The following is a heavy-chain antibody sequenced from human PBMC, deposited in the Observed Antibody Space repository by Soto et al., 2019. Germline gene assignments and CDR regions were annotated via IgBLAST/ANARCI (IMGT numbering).Heavy chain of an antibody. CDR1: GLTFSSYS. J-gene: IGHJ6*02. CDR3: ARDRLRYNWNDFPYYYYGMDV. D-gene: IGHD1-1*01. Sequence: GGSLRLSCAASGLTFSSYSMNWVRQAPGKGLEWVAVISYDGSNKYYADSVKGRFTISRDNSKNTLYLQMNSLRAEDTAVYYCARDRLRYNWNDFPYYYYGMDVWGQGTTVTVSS. CDR2: ISYDGSNK. V-gene: IGHV3-30*03.